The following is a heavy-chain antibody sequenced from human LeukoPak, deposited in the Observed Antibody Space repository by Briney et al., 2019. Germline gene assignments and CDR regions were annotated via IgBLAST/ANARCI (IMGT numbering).Heavy chain of an antibody. CDR3: AKDVAWLRFDD. J-gene: IGHJ4*02. Sequence: ASVKVSCKASGYTFIKHWMHWVRQAPGQGLEWVGLINPTGSATLYAQKFQGRVTLTRDMSTNTDYMELRSLKSEDTAVYYCAKDVAWLRFDDWGQGILVTVSS. D-gene: IGHD3-3*01. CDR2: INPTGSAT. V-gene: IGHV1-46*01. CDR1: GYTFIKHW.